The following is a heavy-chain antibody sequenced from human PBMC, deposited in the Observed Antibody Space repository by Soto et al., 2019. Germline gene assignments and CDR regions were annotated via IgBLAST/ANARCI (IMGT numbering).Heavy chain of an antibody. Sequence: QVQLHESGPGQVESSQTLSLTCTISGGSIRDEDHYWSWVRQAPGKGLEWIGHLYYSSATYLNEALERRVTISLDMSQNQFSLHLRSVTAADTATYFCARDRPVGPFSYEGDNGMDVWGQGTTVTVSS. J-gene: IGHJ6*02. CDR2: LYYSSAT. D-gene: IGHD2-21*01. CDR3: ARDRPVGPFSYEGDNGMDV. CDR1: GGSIRDEDHY. V-gene: IGHV4-30-4*01.